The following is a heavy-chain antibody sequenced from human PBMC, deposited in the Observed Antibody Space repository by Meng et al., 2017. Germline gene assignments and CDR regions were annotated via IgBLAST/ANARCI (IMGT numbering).Heavy chain of an antibody. V-gene: IGHV3-30*04. CDR3: AKGLIAVAGTLFDY. D-gene: IGHD6-19*01. J-gene: IGHJ4*02. Sequence: GESLKISCAASGFTFSSYAMHWVRQAPGKGLEWVAVISYDGSNKYYADSVKGRFTISRENYKNTLDLQMNSLRAEDTAVYYCAKGLIAVAGTLFDYWGQGTLVTVSS. CDR2: ISYDGSNK. CDR1: GFTFSSYA.